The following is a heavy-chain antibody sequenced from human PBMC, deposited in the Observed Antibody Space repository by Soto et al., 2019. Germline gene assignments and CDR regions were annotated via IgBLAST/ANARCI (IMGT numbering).Heavy chain of an antibody. CDR1: GFSFTGYY. D-gene: IGHD2-2*02. CDR3: ARSAHIVVVAAAITYGWFDP. Sequence: ASVKVSCKASGFSFTGYYIHWLRQAPGQGLEWMGWINAHSGGTEYAQKFQGRVTLTRDTSIATAYLTLTSLTSEDTAVYFCARSAHIVVVAAAITYGWFDPWGPGTLVTVSS. CDR2: INAHSGGT. V-gene: IGHV1-2*02. J-gene: IGHJ5*02.